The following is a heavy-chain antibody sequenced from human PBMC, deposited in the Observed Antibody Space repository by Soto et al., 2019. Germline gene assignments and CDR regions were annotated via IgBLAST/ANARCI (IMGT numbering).Heavy chain of an antibody. CDR1: GGSISSGGYS. Sequence: QLQLQESGSGLVKPSQTLSLTCAVSGGSISSGGYSWNWIRQPPGKGLEWIGYIYHSGSTYYNPSLKSRVTISVDRFKNQFSLKLSSVTAADTAVYFCVSGGWYTWNDTFDYWGQGTLVTVSS. J-gene: IGHJ4*02. D-gene: IGHD1-20*01. CDR2: IYHSGST. CDR3: VSGGWYTWNDTFDY. V-gene: IGHV4-30-2*01.